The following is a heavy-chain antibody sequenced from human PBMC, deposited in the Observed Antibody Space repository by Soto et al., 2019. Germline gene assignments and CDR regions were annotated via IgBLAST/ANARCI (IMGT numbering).Heavy chain of an antibody. J-gene: IGHJ4*01. CDR1: GYTFSSYG. Sequence: GASVKVSWKNSGYTFSSYGISWGRQAPGQGLEWMGWINAGNGNTKYSQKFQGRVTITRDTSASTAYMELSSLRSEDTAVYYCARSIVVVTALDYWGQGTLVTVSS. CDR3: ARSIVVVTALDY. D-gene: IGHD2-21*02. V-gene: IGHV1-3*01. CDR2: INAGNGNT.